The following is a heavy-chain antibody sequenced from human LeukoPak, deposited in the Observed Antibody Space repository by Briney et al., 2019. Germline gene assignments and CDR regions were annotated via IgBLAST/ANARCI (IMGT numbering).Heavy chain of an antibody. CDR2: IIALFGTA. J-gene: IGHJ6*02. CDR1: GGTFSSYA. CDR3: ARIRDGYNSYFFYGMDV. V-gene: IGHV1-69*01. Sequence: SVKVSCKTSGGTFSSYAISWVRQAPGQGLEWMGGIIALFGTANYAQKFQGRPTITADESTSTAYMELSSLRSEDTAVYYCARIRDGYNSYFFYGMDVWGQGTTVTVSS. D-gene: IGHD5-24*01.